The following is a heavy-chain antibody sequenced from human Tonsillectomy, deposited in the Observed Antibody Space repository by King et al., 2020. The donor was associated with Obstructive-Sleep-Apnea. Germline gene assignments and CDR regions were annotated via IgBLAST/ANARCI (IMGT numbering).Heavy chain of an antibody. Sequence: VQLVESGGGVVQPGRSLRLSCAASGFTFSSYAMHWVRQAPGKGLEWGAVISYDGSNKYYADSVKGRFTISRDNSKNTLYLQMNSLRAEDTAVYYCARDPGYCSGGSCYSGGMDVWGQGTTVTVSS. J-gene: IGHJ6*02. D-gene: IGHD2-15*01. CDR2: ISYDGSNK. CDR3: ARDPGYCSGGSCYSGGMDV. CDR1: GFTFSSYA. V-gene: IGHV3-30-3*01.